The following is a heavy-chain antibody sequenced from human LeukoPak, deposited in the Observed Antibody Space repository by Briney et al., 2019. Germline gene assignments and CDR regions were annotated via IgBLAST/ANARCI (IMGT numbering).Heavy chain of an antibody. V-gene: IGHV3-23*01. CDR1: GFTFSSYA. CDR2: ISGSGGYT. Sequence: PGGSLRLSCAASGFTFSSYAVSWVRQAPGKGLEWVSAISGSGGYTYYADSVRGRFTISRDNSKNTLYLQMSSLGAEDTALYYCAKGNSGYYFDYWGQGSLVTVSS. J-gene: IGHJ4*02. CDR3: AKGNSGYYFDY. D-gene: IGHD3-22*01.